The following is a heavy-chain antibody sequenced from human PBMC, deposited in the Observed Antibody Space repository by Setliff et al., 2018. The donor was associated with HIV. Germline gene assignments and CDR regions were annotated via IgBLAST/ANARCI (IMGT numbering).Heavy chain of an antibody. CDR3: ARQPRWLQFPRYFDY. CDR2: INHSGST. Sequence: PSETLSLTCVVYGGPFSGYYWSWMRQSPRKGLEWIGEINHSGSTDYNPSLKSRVTISVDTSKNQFSLKLSSVTAADTAVYYCARQPRWLQFPRYFDYWGQGTLVTVSS. CDR1: GGPFSGYY. D-gene: IGHD5-12*01. J-gene: IGHJ4*02. V-gene: IGHV4-34*01.